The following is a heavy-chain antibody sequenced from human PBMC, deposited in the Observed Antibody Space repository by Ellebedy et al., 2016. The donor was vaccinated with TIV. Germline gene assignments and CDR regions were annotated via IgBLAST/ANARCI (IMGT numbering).Heavy chain of an antibody. J-gene: IGHJ4*02. Sequence: GGSLRLSCAASGFTFSSYAMHWVRQAPGKGLEWVAVISYDGSNKHYADSVKGRFTISRDNSKNTLYLQMNSLRAEDTAVYYCARGPKYSGYVYDYWGQGTLVTVSS. CDR3: ARGPKYSGYVYDY. V-gene: IGHV3-30-3*01. D-gene: IGHD5-12*01. CDR2: ISYDGSNK. CDR1: GFTFSSYA.